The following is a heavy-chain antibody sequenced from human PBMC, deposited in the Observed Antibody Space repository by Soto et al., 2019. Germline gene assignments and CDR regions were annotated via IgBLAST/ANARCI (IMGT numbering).Heavy chain of an antibody. V-gene: IGHV4-31*03. CDR2: IYHSGNT. J-gene: IGHJ4*02. CDR1: GGSISSGGYY. Sequence: PSETLSLTCTVSGGSISSGGYYWSWIRQHPEKGLEWIGHIYHSGNTYYNPSLKSRVTIPVDTSKNQFSLKLSSVTAADTAVYYCARDASTSWHYLDYWGQGTLVTVSS. CDR3: ARDASTSWHYLDY. D-gene: IGHD6-13*01.